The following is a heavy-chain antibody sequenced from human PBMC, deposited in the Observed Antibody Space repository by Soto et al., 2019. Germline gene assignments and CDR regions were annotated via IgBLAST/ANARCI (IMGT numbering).Heavy chain of an antibody. J-gene: IGHJ3*02. V-gene: IGHV2-5*02. CDR3: AHSRITMIVVVGDAFDI. Sequence: QITLKESGPTLVKPTQTLTLTCTFSGFSLSTSGVGVGWIRQPPGKALEWLALIYWDDDKRYSPSLKSRLTITKDTSKNQVVLTMTNMDPVDTATYYCAHSRITMIVVVGDAFDIWGQGTMVTVSS. CDR1: GFSLSTSGVG. D-gene: IGHD3-22*01. CDR2: IYWDDDK.